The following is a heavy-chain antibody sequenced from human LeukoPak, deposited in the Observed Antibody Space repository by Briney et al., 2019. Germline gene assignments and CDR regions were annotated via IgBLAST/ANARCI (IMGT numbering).Heavy chain of an antibody. CDR2: INPHSGDT. CDR1: GYTFTDYH. V-gene: IGHV1-2*06. D-gene: IGHD6-13*01. J-gene: IGHJ4*02. CDR3: ARDPYSSSWDFDY. Sequence: VASVKASCKASGYTFTDYHLHWVRQAPGQGLEWMGRINPHSGDTNYAQKFQGRVTMTRDTSISTAYMELSRLRSDDTAVYYCARDPYSSSWDFDYWGQGTLVTVSS.